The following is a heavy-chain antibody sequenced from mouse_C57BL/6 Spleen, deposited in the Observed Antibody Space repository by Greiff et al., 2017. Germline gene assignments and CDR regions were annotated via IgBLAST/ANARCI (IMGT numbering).Heavy chain of an antibody. CDR1: GYAFSSSW. Sequence: LVESGASVKIPCTASGYAFSSSWMNWVKQRPGRGLEWIGRIHPGVGDINYNGKFKGKATLTADKSSSTANMPLSSLTSEDSAVYFCAWRPTIVTEDYFDYWGQGTTLTVSS. D-gene: IGHD2-5*01. CDR3: AWRPTIVTEDYFDY. J-gene: IGHJ2*01. V-gene: IGHV1-82*01. CDR2: IHPGVGDI.